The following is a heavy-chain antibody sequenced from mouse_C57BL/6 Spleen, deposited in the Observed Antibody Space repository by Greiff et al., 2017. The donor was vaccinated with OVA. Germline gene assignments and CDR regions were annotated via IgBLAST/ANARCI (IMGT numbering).Heavy chain of an antibody. CDR2: ISYDGSN. Sequence: EVKLMESGPGLVKPSQSLSLTCSVTGYSITSGYYWNWIRQFPGNKLEWMGYISYDGSNNYNPSLKNRISITRDTSKNQFFLKLNSVTTEDTATYYCARAYYEWYFDVWGTGTTVTVSS. J-gene: IGHJ1*03. CDR1: GYSITSGYY. CDR3: ARAYYEWYFDV. D-gene: IGHD1-1*01. V-gene: IGHV3-6*01.